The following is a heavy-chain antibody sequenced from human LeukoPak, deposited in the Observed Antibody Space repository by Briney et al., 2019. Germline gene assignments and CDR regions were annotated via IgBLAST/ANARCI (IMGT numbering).Heavy chain of an antibody. D-gene: IGHD2-21*01. CDR3: ARITFVVEGYGMDV. V-gene: IGHV4-30-2*01. J-gene: IGHJ6*02. CDR2: IYHSGST. CDR1: GGSISSGGYY. Sequence: KASETLSLTCTVSGGSISSGGYYWGWIRQPPGKGLEWIGYIYHSGSTYYNPSLKSRVTISVDTSKNQFSLSLSSVTAADTAVYYCARITFVVEGYGMDVWGQGTTVTVSS.